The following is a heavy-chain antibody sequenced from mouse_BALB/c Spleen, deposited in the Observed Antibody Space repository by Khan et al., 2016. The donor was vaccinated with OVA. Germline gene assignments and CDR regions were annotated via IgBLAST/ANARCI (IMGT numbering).Heavy chain of an antibody. CDR3: AHPSYGPRFFEV. D-gene: IGHD1-1*02. J-gene: IGHJ1*01. CDR2: IAPANGDT. V-gene: IGHV14-3*02. CDR1: GFNIKDTY. Sequence: MQLEESGAELVKPGASVRLSCTASGFNIKDTYIHWVKQRPEQGLEWIGRIAPANGDTKYDPKFQDKATITSDTSSNTSYLQLRSLTSEDTAVDDCAHPSYGPRFFEVGGAGTTVTVSS.